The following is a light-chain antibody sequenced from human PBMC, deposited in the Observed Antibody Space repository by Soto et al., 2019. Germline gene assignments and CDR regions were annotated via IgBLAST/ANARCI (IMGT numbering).Light chain of an antibody. Sequence: QSVLTQSPSASASLGASVKLTCTLSSGHSSYAIAWHQQQPEKGPRYLMNLNTDGSHNKGDGIPDRFSGSSSGAERYLTISSLQSEDEADYYCQTWGTDIVVFGGGTQLTVL. J-gene: IGLJ2*01. CDR1: SGHSSYA. CDR3: QTWGTDIVV. V-gene: IGLV4-69*01. CDR2: LNTDGSH.